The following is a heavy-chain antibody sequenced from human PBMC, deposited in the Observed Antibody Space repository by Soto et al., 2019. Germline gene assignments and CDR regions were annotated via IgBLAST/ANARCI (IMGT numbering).Heavy chain of an antibody. CDR1: GFTFSNAW. V-gene: IGHV3-15*01. Sequence: EVQLVESGGGLVKPGGSLRLSCAASGFTFSNAWMSWVRQAPGKGLEWVGRIKSKTDGGTTDYAAPVKGRFTISRDDSKNTLYLQMISLKTEDTAVYYCTTGNVVVFAKDFDYWGQGTLVTVSS. CDR3: TTGNVVVFAKDFDY. J-gene: IGHJ4*02. CDR2: IKSKTDGGTT. D-gene: IGHD1-1*01.